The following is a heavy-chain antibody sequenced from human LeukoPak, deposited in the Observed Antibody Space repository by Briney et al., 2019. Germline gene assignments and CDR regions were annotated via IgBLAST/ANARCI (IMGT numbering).Heavy chain of an antibody. CDR1: GYSFTSYW. V-gene: IGHV5-51*01. CDR3: ARDWELGY. CDR2: IYPGDSET. Sequence: PGESLKISCKASGYSFTSYWIGWVRQMPGKGLEWMGLIYPGDSETRHSPSFQGQVTISADKSINTAYLQWSSLKASDTAIYYCARDWELGYWGQGTLVTVSS. J-gene: IGHJ4*02. D-gene: IGHD1-7*01.